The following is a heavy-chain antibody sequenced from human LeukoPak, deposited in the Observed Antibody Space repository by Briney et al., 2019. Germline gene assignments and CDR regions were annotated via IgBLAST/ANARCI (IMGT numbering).Heavy chain of an antibody. V-gene: IGHV3-74*01. CDR3: ARGPNSNWSGLDF. CDR2: IASDGSST. CDR1: GFTFSSYW. J-gene: IGHJ4*02. D-gene: IGHD6-6*01. Sequence: GGSLRLSCAASGFTFSSYWMNWVRQAPGKGLVWVSRIASDGSSTTYADSVKGRFSISRDNAKNTLYLQMNSLRVEDTAVYYCARGPNSNWSGLDFWGQGTLLTVSS.